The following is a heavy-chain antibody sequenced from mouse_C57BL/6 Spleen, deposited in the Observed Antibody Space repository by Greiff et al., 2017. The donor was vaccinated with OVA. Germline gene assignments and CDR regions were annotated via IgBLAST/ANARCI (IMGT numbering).Heavy chain of an antibody. J-gene: IGHJ2*01. CDR1: GFTFSSYT. Sequence: EVKLVESGGGLVKPGGSLKLSCAASGFTFSSYTMSWVRQTPEKRLEWVATISGGGGHTYYPDSVQGRFTISRDNAKNTLYLQMSSLRSEDTALYSCARRRGSSLFDYWGQGTTLTVSS. D-gene: IGHD1-1*01. V-gene: IGHV5-9*01. CDR3: ARRRGSSLFDY. CDR2: ISGGGGHT.